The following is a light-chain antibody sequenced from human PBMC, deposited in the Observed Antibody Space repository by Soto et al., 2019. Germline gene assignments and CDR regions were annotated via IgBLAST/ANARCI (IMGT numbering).Light chain of an antibody. CDR3: QQYGSSPLT. J-gene: IGKJ4*01. CDR2: VAS. V-gene: IGKV3-20*01. CDR1: QSVSSSY. Sequence: EIVLTQSPATLSLSPGERATLSCRASQSVSSSYLAWYQQHPGQAPRLLIYVASSRATGIPDRFSGSGSGTDFTLTIRRLEPEDFAVYYCQQYGSSPLTFGGGTKVDI.